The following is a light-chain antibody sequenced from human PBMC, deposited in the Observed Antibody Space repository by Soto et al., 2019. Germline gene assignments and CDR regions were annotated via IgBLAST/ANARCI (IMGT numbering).Light chain of an antibody. J-gene: IGLJ1*01. CDR2: DTT. Sequence: QAVVTQEPSLTVSPGGTVTPTCSSSTGAVTNGHYPYWFQQKPGQAPRTLIYDTTNRHSWTPARFSGSLLGGKAALTLSGAQPEDEAEYYCLLSYNGPYVFGTGTKVTVL. CDR3: LLSYNGPYV. CDR1: TGAVTNGHY. V-gene: IGLV7-46*01.